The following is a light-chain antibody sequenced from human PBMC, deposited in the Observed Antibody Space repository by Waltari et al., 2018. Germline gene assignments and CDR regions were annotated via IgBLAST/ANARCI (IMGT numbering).Light chain of an antibody. J-gene: IGLJ3*02. CDR2: DVT. V-gene: IGLV2-11*01. CDR3: CSYAGIWV. CDR1: GSDVGDCNS. Sequence: QSALTQPRSVSGSPGQSVTISCTGTGSDVGDCNSVSWYQQHPGKAPKLVIFDVTKRPSGVPDRFSGSKSGTSASLTVSGLQAEDEADYYCCSYAGIWVFGGGTKLTVL.